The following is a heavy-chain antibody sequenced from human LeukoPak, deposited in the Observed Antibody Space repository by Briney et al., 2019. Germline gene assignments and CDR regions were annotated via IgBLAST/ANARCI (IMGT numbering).Heavy chain of an antibody. D-gene: IGHD3-22*01. CDR2: IYSGGST. CDR1: GFTVSSNY. Sequence: GGSLRLSCAASGFTVSSNYMSWVRQAPGKGLEWVSVIYSGGSTYYADSVKGRFTISSDNSKNTLYLQMNSLRAEDTAVYYCAREYYYDSSGVFDIWGQGTMVTVSS. J-gene: IGHJ3*02. V-gene: IGHV3-53*01. CDR3: AREYYYDSSGVFDI.